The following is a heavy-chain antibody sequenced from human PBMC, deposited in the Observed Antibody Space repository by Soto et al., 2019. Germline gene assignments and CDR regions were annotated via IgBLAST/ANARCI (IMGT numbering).Heavy chain of an antibody. D-gene: IGHD6-13*01. Sequence: PGGSLRLSCAASGFTFSSYGMHWVRQAPGKGLEWVAVISYDGSNKYYADSVKGRFTISRDNSKNTLYLQMNSLRAEDTAVYYCAKGPYSSPQNYYYYYGMDVWGQGTTVTV. CDR1: GFTFSSYG. CDR3: AKGPYSSPQNYYYYYGMDV. V-gene: IGHV3-30*18. J-gene: IGHJ6*02. CDR2: ISYDGSNK.